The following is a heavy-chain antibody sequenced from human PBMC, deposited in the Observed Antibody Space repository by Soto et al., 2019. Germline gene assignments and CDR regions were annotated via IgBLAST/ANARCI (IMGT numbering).Heavy chain of an antibody. CDR2: IWYDGSNK. V-gene: IGHV3-33*01. D-gene: IGHD3-3*01. Sequence: GGSLRLSCAASGFTFSSYGMHWVRQAPGKGLEWVAVIWYDGSNKYYADSVKGRFTISRDNSKNTLYLQMNSLRAEDTAVYYCARRGFDYYYMDVWGKGTTVTVSS. CDR3: ARRGFDYYYMDV. CDR1: GFTFSSYG. J-gene: IGHJ6*03.